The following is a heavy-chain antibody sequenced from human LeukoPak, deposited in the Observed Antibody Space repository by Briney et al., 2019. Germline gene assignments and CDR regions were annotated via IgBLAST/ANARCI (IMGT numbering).Heavy chain of an antibody. CDR1: GFPLRSFW. CDR3: ARISRRSFDP. CDR2: IKQDGVEQ. J-gene: IGHJ5*02. Sequence: GGSLRLSCAASGFPLRSFWMRWVRQAPGKGVEWVANIKQDGVEQYYVDTVDGRFTISRDNAKSSLFLQMNSLRAKDTAVYYYARISRRSFDPCGQGTLVTVSS. V-gene: IGHV3-7*05.